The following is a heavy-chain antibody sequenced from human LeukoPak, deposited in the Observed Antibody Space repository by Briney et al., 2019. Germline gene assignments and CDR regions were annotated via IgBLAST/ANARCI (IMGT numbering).Heavy chain of an antibody. D-gene: IGHD4-17*01. Sequence: PSETLSLTCTVSGDSVSIYYWSWIRQPPGKGLEWIGYISCSGSTDYNPSLKSRVTISVDTSKNQFSLKLSSVTAADTAVYYCARGLGLTAVTEYYFDYWGQGTLVTVSS. J-gene: IGHJ4*02. CDR1: GDSVSIYY. V-gene: IGHV4-59*08. CDR2: ISCSGST. CDR3: ARGLGLTAVTEYYFDY.